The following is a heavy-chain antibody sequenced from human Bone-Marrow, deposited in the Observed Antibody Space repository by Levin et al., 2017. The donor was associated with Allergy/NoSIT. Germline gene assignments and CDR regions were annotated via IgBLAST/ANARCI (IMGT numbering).Heavy chain of an antibody. V-gene: IGHV3-33*01. J-gene: IGHJ4*02. CDR1: GFTFSNFG. CDR2: IWYDGSNK. D-gene: IGHD3-9*01. CDR3: ARGGRHDVLTGYSGYYFDY. Sequence: GESLKISCAASGFTFSNFGVHWVRQAPGKGLEWVAVIWYDGSNKYYADSVKGRFTISRDNSKKTLYLQMNSLRAEDTAVYYCARGGRHDVLTGYSGYYFDYWGQGTLVTVSS.